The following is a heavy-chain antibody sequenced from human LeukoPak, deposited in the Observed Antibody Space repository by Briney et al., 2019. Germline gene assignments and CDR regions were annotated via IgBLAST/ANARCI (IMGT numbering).Heavy chain of an antibody. CDR3: ARDSIAWRNIGNDMDV. D-gene: IGHD2/OR15-2a*01. V-gene: IGHV3-11*01. Sequence: GGSLRLSCAASGFTFSDYYMSWIRQAPGKGLEWVSYISHSGRTMYYADSVKGRFTISRDNAKNSLYLQMNSLRAGDTAVYYCARDSIAWRNIGNDMDVWGKGTTVTVSS. J-gene: IGHJ6*03. CDR2: ISHSGRTM. CDR1: GFTFSDYY.